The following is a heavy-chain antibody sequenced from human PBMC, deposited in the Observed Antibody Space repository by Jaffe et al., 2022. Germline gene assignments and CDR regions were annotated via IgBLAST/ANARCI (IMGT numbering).Heavy chain of an antibody. D-gene: IGHD3-22*01. V-gene: IGHV2-5*02. CDR2: IYWDDDK. J-gene: IGHJ3*02. CDR1: GFSLSTSGVG. Sequence: QITLKESGPTLVKPTQTLTLTCTFSGFSLSTSGVGVGWIRQPPGKALEWLALIYWDDDKRYSPSLKSRLTITKDTSKNQVVLTMTNMDPVDTATYYCAHRPYYYDSSGYFAFDIWGQGTMVTVSS. CDR3: AHRPYYYDSSGYFAFDI.